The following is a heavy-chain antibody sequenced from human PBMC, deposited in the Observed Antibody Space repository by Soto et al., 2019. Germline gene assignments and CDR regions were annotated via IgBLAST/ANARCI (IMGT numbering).Heavy chain of an antibody. D-gene: IGHD3-10*01. J-gene: IGHJ6*02. CDR1: GYTFNRYG. V-gene: IGHV1-18*01. CDR3: ARHGDAPYYYYGMDV. CDR2: ISGYNGNT. Sequence: QVQLVQSGAEVKKPGASVKVSCKASGYTFNRYGISWMRQAPGQGLEWMGWISGYNGNTDYAQEVQGRVTMTTDTSTSTVDMELRSLRSDDTAVYYCARHGDAPYYYYGMDVWGQGTTVTVSS.